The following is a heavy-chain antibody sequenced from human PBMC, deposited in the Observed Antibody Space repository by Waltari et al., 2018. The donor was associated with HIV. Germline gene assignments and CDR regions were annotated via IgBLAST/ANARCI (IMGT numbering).Heavy chain of an antibody. Sequence: EVQLVESGGGLVQPGVSLRLSCAASVFSFSYYSMNWVRQAPGKGREWVAFISSTSSIIYYADSVKGRFTISRDNAKNLLYLQMNSLRDEDTAIYYCARHRQQLVLYDAFDMWGQGSMVTVSS. V-gene: IGHV3-48*02. CDR2: ISSTSSII. J-gene: IGHJ3*02. CDR1: VFSFSYYS. D-gene: IGHD6-13*01. CDR3: ARHRQQLVLYDAFDM.